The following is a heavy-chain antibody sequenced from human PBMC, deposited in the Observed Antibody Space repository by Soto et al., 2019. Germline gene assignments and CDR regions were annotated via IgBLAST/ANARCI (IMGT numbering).Heavy chain of an antibody. Sequence: QVQLVQSGAEVKKPGSSVKVSCKASGGTFSSYAISWVRQAPGQGLEWMGGIIPIFGTANYAQKFQGRDTITADKSTSTAYMELSSLRSEDTAVYYCARANYDILTGYYLYYYYGMDVWGQGTTVTVSS. CDR3: ARANYDILTGYYLYYYYGMDV. CDR2: IIPIFGTA. J-gene: IGHJ6*02. CDR1: GGTFSSYA. V-gene: IGHV1-69*06. D-gene: IGHD3-9*01.